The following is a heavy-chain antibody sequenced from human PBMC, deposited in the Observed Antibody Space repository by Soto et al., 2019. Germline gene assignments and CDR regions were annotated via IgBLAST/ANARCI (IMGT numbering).Heavy chain of an antibody. CDR3: AREGEAHGTYYDFWSGYSPYYYGMDV. CDR1: GGTFSSYA. V-gene: IGHV1-69*06. CDR2: IIPIFGTA. D-gene: IGHD3-3*01. J-gene: IGHJ6*02. Sequence: QVQLVQSAAEVKKPGSSVKVSCKASGGTFSSYAISWVRQAPGQGLEWMGGIIPIFGTANYAQKFQGRVTITAEKSTSTAYMELGSLRSEDTAVYYCAREGEAHGTYYDFWSGYSPYYYGMDVWGQGTTVTVS.